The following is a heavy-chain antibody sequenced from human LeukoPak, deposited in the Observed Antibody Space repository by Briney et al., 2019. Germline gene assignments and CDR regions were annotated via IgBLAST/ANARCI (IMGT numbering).Heavy chain of an antibody. CDR1: GFTFSSYW. Sequence: PGGSLRLSCAASGFTFSSYWMHWVRQAPGKGLVWVSRINTDGSSTSYADSVKGRFTISRDNAKNTPYLQMNSLRAEDTAVYYCARVWERQLVDGTYFDYWGQGTLVTVSS. CDR2: INTDGSST. D-gene: IGHD6-13*01. J-gene: IGHJ4*02. CDR3: ARVWERQLVDGTYFDY. V-gene: IGHV3-74*01.